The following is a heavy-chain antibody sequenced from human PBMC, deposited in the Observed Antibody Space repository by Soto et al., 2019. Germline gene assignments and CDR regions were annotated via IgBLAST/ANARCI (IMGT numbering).Heavy chain of an antibody. V-gene: IGHV3-48*03. D-gene: IGHD6-6*01. CDR1: GFSFTSYE. CDR2: ISIIGSNI. J-gene: IGHJ6*02. CDR3: ARDLRIEYSSSSFGSGQPLLLRYGMDV. Sequence: RGSLRLSCAALGFSFTSYEMNWVRQAPRKGRASLSYISIIGSNIYYPPSVKGRFTISRDNDKNSLDLQMNSLRAEDTAVHYCARDLRIEYSSSSFGSGQPLLLRYGMDVWGQGTTVTVS.